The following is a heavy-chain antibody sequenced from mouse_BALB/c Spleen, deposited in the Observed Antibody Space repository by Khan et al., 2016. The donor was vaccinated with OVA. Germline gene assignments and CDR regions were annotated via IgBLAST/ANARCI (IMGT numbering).Heavy chain of an antibody. D-gene: IGHD2-10*01. V-gene: IGHV9-3-1*01. CDR1: GYTFTNFG. Sequence: QIQLVQSGPELKKPGETVKISCKASGYTFTNFGMNWVKQAPGEGLEWMGWINTYTGEPTYADDFKGRFAFSLETSARTAYLQINNLKNADTATYYCARPPYFSYTIAYWGQGTSLTVSS. J-gene: IGHJ4*01. CDR3: ARPPYFSYTIAY. CDR2: INTYTGEP.